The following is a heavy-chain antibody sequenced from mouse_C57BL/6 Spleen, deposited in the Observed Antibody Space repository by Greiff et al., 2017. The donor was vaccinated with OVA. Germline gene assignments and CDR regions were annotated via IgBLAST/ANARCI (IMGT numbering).Heavy chain of an antibody. J-gene: IGHJ1*03. Sequence: QVQLQQPGAELVRPGSSVKLSCKASGYTFTSYWMHWVKQRPIQGLEWIGNIDPSDSETHYNQKFKDKATLTVDKSSSTAYMQLSSLTSEDSAVYYCARYYYGSSSWWYFDVWGTGTTLTVSS. CDR3: ARYYYGSSSWWYFDV. D-gene: IGHD1-1*01. CDR1: GYTFTSYW. V-gene: IGHV1-52*01. CDR2: IDPSDSET.